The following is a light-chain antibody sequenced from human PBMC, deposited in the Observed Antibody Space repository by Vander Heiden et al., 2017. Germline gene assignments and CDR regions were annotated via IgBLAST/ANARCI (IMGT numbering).Light chain of an antibody. CDR2: EVS. J-gene: IGLJ1*01. Sequence: QSALTQPDSVSGSPGQSITISCTGTSSDVGGYNYVSWYQHHTAKAPNLMIYEVSSRPSVFSHRFSGSKSGTTASLTISGLQAEDEADYYCSSYTSSSTAGFGTGTKVTVL. CDR3: SSYTSSSTAG. V-gene: IGLV2-14*01. CDR1: SSDVGGYNY.